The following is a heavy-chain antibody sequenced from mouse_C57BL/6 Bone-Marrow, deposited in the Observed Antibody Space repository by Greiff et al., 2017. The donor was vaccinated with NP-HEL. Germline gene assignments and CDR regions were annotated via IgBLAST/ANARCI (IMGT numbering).Heavy chain of an antibody. D-gene: IGHD2-2*01. CDR3: ARSDGYGFAY. Sequence: QVQLQQSGAELAKPGASVKLSCKASGYTFTSYWMHWVKQRPGQGLEWIGYINPSSGYTKYNQKFKVKATLTADKSSSTAYMQLSSLTYEDSAVYYCARSDGYGFAYWGQGTLVTVSA. CDR2: INPSSGYT. CDR1: GYTFTSYW. V-gene: IGHV1-7*01. J-gene: IGHJ3*01.